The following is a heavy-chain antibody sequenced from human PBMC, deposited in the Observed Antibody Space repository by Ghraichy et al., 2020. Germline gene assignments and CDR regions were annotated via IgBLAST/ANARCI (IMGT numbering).Heavy chain of an antibody. D-gene: IGHD1-26*01. V-gene: IGHV4-39*01. CDR2: IYYSGST. J-gene: IGHJ4*02. CDR3: ASGSYRGYYFDY. CDR1: GGSISSSSYY. Sequence: SETLSLTCTVSGGSISSSSYYWGWIRQPPGKGLEWIGSIYYSGSTYYNPSLKSRVTISVDTSKNQFSLKLSSVTAADTAVYYCASGSYRGYYFDYWGQGTLVTVSS.